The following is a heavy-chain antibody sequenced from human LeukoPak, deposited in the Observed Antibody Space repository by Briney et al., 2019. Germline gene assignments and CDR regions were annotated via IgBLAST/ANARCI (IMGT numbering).Heavy chain of an antibody. CDR2: INHCGST. D-gene: IGHD6-19*01. CDR3: ARQWLVSALFDY. CDR1: GGPLWLYY. Sequence: WEPLSLTCGVYGGPLWLYYWRWIPQPPGKGLEGVGQINHCGSTNYTPPLKSRVTLPLDTTQKHMSLTMSSMTAADTSVYDWARQWLVSALFDYWGQGTLVTVSS. V-gene: IGHV4-34*01. J-gene: IGHJ4*02.